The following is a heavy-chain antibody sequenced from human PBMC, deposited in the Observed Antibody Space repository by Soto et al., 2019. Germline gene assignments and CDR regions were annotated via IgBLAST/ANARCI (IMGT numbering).Heavy chain of an antibody. Sequence: GSLRLSCAASGFTFSSYSMNWVRQAPGKGLEWVSSISSSSSYIYYADSVKGRFTISRDNAKNSLYLQMNSLRAEDTAVYYCARQRYCTNGVCYVYWFDPWGQGTLVTVSS. V-gene: IGHV3-21*01. J-gene: IGHJ5*02. CDR3: ARQRYCTNGVCYVYWFDP. D-gene: IGHD2-8*01. CDR2: ISSSSSYI. CDR1: GFTFSSYS.